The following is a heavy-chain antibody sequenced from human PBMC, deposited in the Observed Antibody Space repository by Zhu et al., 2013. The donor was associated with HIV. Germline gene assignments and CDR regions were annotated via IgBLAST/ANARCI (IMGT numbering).Heavy chain of an antibody. CDR2: ISAYNGNT. V-gene: IGHV1-18*01. CDR1: GYTFTSYG. CDR3: ARGRHPDNWFRPR. J-gene: IGHJ5*02. Sequence: QVQLVQSGAEVKKPGASVKVSCKASGYTFTSYGISWVRQAPGQGLEWMGWISAYNGNTGYSQKFQGRVTMTRNTSINTAYMELNSLRSEDTAVYYCARGRHPDNWFRPRGATGTLVHRLL.